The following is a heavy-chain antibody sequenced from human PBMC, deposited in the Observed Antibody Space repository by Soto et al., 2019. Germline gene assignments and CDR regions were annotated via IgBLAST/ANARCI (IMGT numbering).Heavy chain of an antibody. CDR2: IYYSGST. CDR1: GGSISSYY. D-gene: IGHD2-2*01. V-gene: IGHV4-59*08. CDR3: ARWLGYCSSTSCYAYFDY. Sequence: SETLSLTCTVSGGSISSYYWSWIRQPPGKGLEWIGYIYYSGSTNYNPSLKSRVTISVDTSKNQFSLKLSSVTAADTAVYYCARWLGYCSSTSCYAYFDYWGQGTLVTVSS. J-gene: IGHJ4*02.